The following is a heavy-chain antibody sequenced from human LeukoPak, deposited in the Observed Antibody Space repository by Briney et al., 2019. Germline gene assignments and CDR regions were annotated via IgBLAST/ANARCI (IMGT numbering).Heavy chain of an antibody. CDR3: ARDRYDYVWGSYLYGMDV. J-gene: IGHJ6*02. V-gene: IGHV4-31*03. Sequence: SQTLSLTCTVSGGSISSGGSYWSWTRQHPGKGLEWIGYIYYSGSTYYNPSLKSRVTISVDTSKNQFSLKLSSVTAADTAVYYCARDRYDYVWGSYLYGMDVWGQGTTVTVSS. CDR1: GGSISSGGSY. D-gene: IGHD3-16*01. CDR2: IYYSGST.